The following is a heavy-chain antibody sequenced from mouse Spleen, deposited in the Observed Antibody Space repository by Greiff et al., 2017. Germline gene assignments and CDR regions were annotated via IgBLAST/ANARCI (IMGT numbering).Heavy chain of an antibody. D-gene: IGHD2-3*01. Sequence: VQLQESGPELVKPGASVKISCKASGYAFSSSWMNWVKQRPGQGLEWIGRIYPGDGDTNYNGKFKGKATLTADKSSSTAYMQLSSLTSVDSAVYFCARSGYSKTFDYWGQGTTLTVSS. CDR3: ARSGYSKTFDY. CDR2: IYPGDGDT. CDR1: GYAFSSSW. J-gene: IGHJ2*01. V-gene: IGHV1-82*01.